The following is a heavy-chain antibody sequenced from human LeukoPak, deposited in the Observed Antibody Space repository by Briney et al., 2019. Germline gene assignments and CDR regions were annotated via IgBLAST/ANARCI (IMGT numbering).Heavy chain of an antibody. V-gene: IGHV1-69*13. Sequence: ASVKVSCKASGGTFSSYAISWVRQAPGQGLEWMGGIIPIFGTANYAQKFQGRVTIIADESTSTAYMELSSLRSEDTAVYYCARDCNDFWSGYYSWFDPWGQGTLVIVSS. CDR3: ARDCNDFWSGYYSWFDP. CDR1: GGTFSSYA. D-gene: IGHD3-3*01. J-gene: IGHJ5*02. CDR2: IIPIFGTA.